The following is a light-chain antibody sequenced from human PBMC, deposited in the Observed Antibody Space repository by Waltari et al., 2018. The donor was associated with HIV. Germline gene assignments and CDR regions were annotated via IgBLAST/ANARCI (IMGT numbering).Light chain of an antibody. J-gene: IGLJ1*01. CDR2: YDS. V-gene: IGLV3-21*04. CDR3: QLWDGTGDHPGV. CDR1: TIGSKG. Sequence: SYVLTQPPSVSVAPGKTARITCGGNTIGSKGVHWYQQKPGQAPVLVIYYDSDRPSGIPVRFSGSKSGNTATLTISRVEAGDEAVYYCQLWDGTGDHPGVFGTGTQVTVL.